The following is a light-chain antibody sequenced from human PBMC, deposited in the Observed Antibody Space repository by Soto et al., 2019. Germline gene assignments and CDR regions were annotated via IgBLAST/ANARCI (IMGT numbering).Light chain of an antibody. CDR1: QSVSNY. V-gene: IGKV3-11*01. J-gene: IGKJ3*01. CDR2: DAS. CDR3: QQRSNWPSPFT. Sequence: EIVLTQSPATLSLSPGERATLSCRASQSVSNYLAWYQQKPGQAPRLLIYDASNRATGIPARFSGSGSGTDFTLTNSSLAPEDFAVYYCQQRSNWPSPFTFGPGTKVDIK.